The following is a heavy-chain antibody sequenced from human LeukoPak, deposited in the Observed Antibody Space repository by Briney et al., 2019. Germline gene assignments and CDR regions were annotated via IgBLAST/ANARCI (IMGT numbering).Heavy chain of an antibody. Sequence: PGGSLRLSCAASGFTFDDYAMHWVRQAPGKGLEWVSLISGDGGSTYYADSVKGRFTISRDNAKNSLYLQMNSLRAEDTALYYCAKDNLRYCSGGSCYSGFDYWGQGTLVTVSS. V-gene: IGHV3-43*02. D-gene: IGHD2-15*01. CDR3: AKDNLRYCSGGSCYSGFDY. CDR1: GFTFDDYA. J-gene: IGHJ4*02. CDR2: ISGDGGST.